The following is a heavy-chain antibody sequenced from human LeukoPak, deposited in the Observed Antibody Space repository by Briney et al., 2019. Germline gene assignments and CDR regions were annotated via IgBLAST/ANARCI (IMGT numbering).Heavy chain of an antibody. J-gene: IGHJ4*02. CDR3: ASFGMGRYYYDSSGYFR. CDR1: GYTFVGYY. D-gene: IGHD3-22*01. CDR2: INPNSGVT. V-gene: IGHV1-2*02. Sequence: ASVKVSCKAFGYTFVGYYLHWVRQAPGQGLEWMGWINPNSGVTSYAQRFQGRVTMTRDTSISTAYMELSRLRSDDTAVYYCASFGMGRYYYDSSGYFRWGQGTLVTVSS.